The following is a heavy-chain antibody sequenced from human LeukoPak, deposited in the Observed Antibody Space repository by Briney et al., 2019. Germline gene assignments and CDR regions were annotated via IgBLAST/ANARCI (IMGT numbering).Heavy chain of an antibody. CDR3: GRDRERRYSYSIDY. V-gene: IGHV3-48*03. J-gene: IGHJ4*02. CDR2: ISSSGSTI. Sequence: QPGGSLRLSCAASGFTFSSYGMTWVRQAPGKGLEWVSSISSSGSTIYYADSVKGRFTISRDNAKNSLYLQMNSLRAEDTAVYYCGRDRERRYSYSIDYWGQGTLVTVS. CDR1: GFTFSSYG. D-gene: IGHD5-18*01.